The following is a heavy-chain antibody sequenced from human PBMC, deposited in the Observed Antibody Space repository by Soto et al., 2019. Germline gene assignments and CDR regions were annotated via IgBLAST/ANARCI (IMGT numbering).Heavy chain of an antibody. V-gene: IGHV1-2*02. D-gene: IGHD1-1*01. CDR3: ARDRGYNFSYYFDY. CDR2: INPNSGGT. J-gene: IGHJ4*02. CDR1: GYTFTGYY. Sequence: ASVKVSCKASGYTFTGYYMHWVRQAPGQGLEWMGWINPNSGGTNYAQKFQGRVTMTRDTSISTAYMELSRLRSDDTAVYYCARDRGYNFSYYFDYWGQGTLVTVSS.